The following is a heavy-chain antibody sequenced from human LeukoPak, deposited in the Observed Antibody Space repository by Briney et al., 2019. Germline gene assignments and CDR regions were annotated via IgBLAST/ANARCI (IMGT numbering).Heavy chain of an antibody. J-gene: IGHJ1*01. CDR2: IYDSEIT. CDR1: GDSVSSGY. V-gene: IGHV4-4*09. CDR3: AGRGHRYSRD. D-gene: IGHD2-15*01. Sequence: SDTLSLTCTVSGDSVSSGYWNWIRQPPGKGLEWIGYIYDSEITDYSPPLKSRLTISVDTSNNQFSLSLSSVTAADTAVYYCAGRGHRYSRDWGQGILVTVSS.